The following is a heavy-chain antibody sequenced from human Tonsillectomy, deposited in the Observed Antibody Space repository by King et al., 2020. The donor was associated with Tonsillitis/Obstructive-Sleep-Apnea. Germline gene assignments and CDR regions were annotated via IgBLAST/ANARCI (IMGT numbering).Heavy chain of an antibody. Sequence: VQLVESGGGLVKAGGSLTLSCAASGFTFSSCNMNWVRQAPGKGLEWVASISSRSNYIYYADSMKGRFTISRDNAKNSLFLQMGSLRVDDTAVYFCAVDQHRDPDFEYWGPGILVTVSS. CDR2: ISSRSNYI. CDR3: AVDQHRDPDFEY. D-gene: IGHD3-9*01. J-gene: IGHJ4*02. CDR1: GFTFSSCN. V-gene: IGHV3-21*01.